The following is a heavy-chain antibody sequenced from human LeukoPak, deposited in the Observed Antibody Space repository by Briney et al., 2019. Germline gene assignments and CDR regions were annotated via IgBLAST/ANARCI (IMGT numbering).Heavy chain of an antibody. CDR1: GGSISSGGYY. Sequence: SSETLSLTCTVSGGSISSGGYYWSWIHQHPGKGLEWIGYIYYSGSTYYNPSLKSRVTISVDTSKNQFSLKLSSVTAADTAVYYCARERITFGGVIVSYGMDVWGQGTTVTVSS. V-gene: IGHV4-31*03. J-gene: IGHJ6*02. D-gene: IGHD3-16*02. CDR2: IYYSGST. CDR3: ARERITFGGVIVSYGMDV.